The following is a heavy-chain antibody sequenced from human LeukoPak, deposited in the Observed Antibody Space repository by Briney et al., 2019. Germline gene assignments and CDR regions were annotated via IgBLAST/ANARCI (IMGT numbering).Heavy chain of an antibody. Sequence: GGSLRLSCAASGFTFSTDAMTWVRQAPGTGLQWVSAISGSGGSTYYGDSVKGRFTISRDNSKNMMYLQMNSLRVEDTAVYYCARDSSGWSKNYWGQGTLVTVSS. J-gene: IGHJ4*02. D-gene: IGHD6-19*01. V-gene: IGHV3-23*01. CDR2: ISGSGGST. CDR3: ARDSSGWSKNY. CDR1: GFTFSTDA.